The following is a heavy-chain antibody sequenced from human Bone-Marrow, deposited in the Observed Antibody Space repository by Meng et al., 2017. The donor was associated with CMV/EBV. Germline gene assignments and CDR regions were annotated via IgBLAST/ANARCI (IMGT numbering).Heavy chain of an antibody. D-gene: IGHD3-3*01. CDR1: GYTLTELS. CDR2: FDPEDGET. Sequence: ASVKVSCKVSGYTLTELSMHWVRQAPGKGLEWMGGFDPEDGETIYAQKFQGRVTMTEDTSTDTAYMELSSLRSEDTAVYYCATARPPTIFGVVYDAFDIWGQGTMVTVSS. V-gene: IGHV1-24*01. CDR3: ATARPPTIFGVVYDAFDI. J-gene: IGHJ3*02.